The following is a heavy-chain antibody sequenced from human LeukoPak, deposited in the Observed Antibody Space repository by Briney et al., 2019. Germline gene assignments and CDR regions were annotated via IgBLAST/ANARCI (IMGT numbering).Heavy chain of an antibody. CDR1: GFSFSDSG. CDR2: IYPGDSHT. V-gene: IGHV5-51*01. D-gene: IGHD2-2*02. Sequence: GGSLRLSCAASGFSFSDSGMDWVRQMPGKGLEWMGIIYPGDSHTRYSPSFQDQVTISVDKSISTAYLQWSSLKASDTAMYYCARGPYAYTSSATLGSYNWFDPWGQGSLVTVSS. CDR3: ARGPYAYTSSATLGSYNWFDP. J-gene: IGHJ5*02.